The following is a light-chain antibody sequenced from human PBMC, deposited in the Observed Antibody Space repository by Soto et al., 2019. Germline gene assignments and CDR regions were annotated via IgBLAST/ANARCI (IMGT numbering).Light chain of an antibody. CDR1: QSVTRY. J-gene: IGKJ1*01. V-gene: IGKV3-11*01. CDR2: DAS. CDR3: QQRSDWPT. Sequence: EIVLTQSPATLSLSPGERATLSCRASQSVTRYLAWYQQKPGQAPRLLIYDASNRATGIPARFSGSGSGTDFFLTISSLEPEDFAVYYCQQRSDWPTFGQGIKLEI.